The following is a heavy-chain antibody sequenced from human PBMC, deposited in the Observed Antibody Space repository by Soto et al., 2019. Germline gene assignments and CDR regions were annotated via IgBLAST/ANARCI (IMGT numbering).Heavy chain of an antibody. Sequence: GASVKVSCKASGYTFTSYGIRWVRQAPGQGREWMGWINVYNGNTKYAQKVQGRVTMTTDTSTSTAYMELRSLRSDDTAVYYCARGVGSGSYYNQYNWFDPWGQGTLVTVSS. CDR3: ARGVGSGSYYNQYNWFDP. D-gene: IGHD3-10*01. J-gene: IGHJ5*02. CDR2: INVYNGNT. CDR1: GYTFTSYG. V-gene: IGHV1-18*01.